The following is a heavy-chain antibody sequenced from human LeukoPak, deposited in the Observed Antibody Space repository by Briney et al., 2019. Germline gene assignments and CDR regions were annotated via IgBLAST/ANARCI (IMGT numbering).Heavy chain of an antibody. CDR1: RLTLISSD. V-gene: IGHV3-64D*06. D-gene: IGHD2/OR15-2a*01. CDR3: VKVGISTNDH. J-gene: IGHJ4*02. Sequence: PGGTLRLSHSISRLTLISSDMHWVPQAPGNALKYASAITFHGPDTYSANSLNGRFTISRDNSKDTLYLQMSNLRSEDTGIYYCVKVGISTNDHWGQGTLVTVSS. CDR2: ITFHGPDT.